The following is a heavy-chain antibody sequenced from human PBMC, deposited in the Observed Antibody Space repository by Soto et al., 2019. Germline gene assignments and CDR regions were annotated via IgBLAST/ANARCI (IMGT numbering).Heavy chain of an antibody. Sequence: QVQLQESGPGLVKPSQTLSLTCTVSGGSISSGGYYWSWIRQHPGKGLEWIGYIYYSGSTYYNPSLKRRVTISVDTSKNQFSLKLSSVTAADTAVYYCARVDARITMTTSAFDIWGQGTMVTVSS. V-gene: IGHV4-31*03. CDR3: ARVDARITMTTSAFDI. J-gene: IGHJ3*02. CDR1: GGSISSGGYY. CDR2: IYYSGST. D-gene: IGHD3-22*01.